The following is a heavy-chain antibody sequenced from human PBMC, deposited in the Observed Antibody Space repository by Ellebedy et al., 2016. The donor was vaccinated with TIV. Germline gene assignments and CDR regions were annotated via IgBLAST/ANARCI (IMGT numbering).Heavy chain of an antibody. Sequence: GESLKISCAASGFTFSSYSMNWVRQAPGKGLEWVSSISSSSSYIYYADSVKGRFTISRDNAKNSLYLQMNSLRAEDTAVYYCARVDYYGSGSYAFDIWGQGTMVTVSS. CDR1: GFTFSSYS. D-gene: IGHD3-10*01. CDR2: ISSSSSYI. V-gene: IGHV3-21*01. CDR3: ARVDYYGSGSYAFDI. J-gene: IGHJ3*02.